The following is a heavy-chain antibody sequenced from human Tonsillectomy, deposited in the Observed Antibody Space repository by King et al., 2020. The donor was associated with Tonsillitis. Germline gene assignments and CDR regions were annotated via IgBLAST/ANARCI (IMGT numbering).Heavy chain of an antibody. Sequence: QLVQSGAEVKKPGSSVKVSCKASGGTFSTYAISWVRQAPGQGLEWMGGIIPIFGTANYAQKFQGRVTITADESTGKAYMELSGLRSEDTAVYYCARAPMTTRYFDYWGQGTLVTVSS. D-gene: IGHD4-11*01. CDR2: IIPIFGTA. CDR3: ARAPMTTRYFDY. J-gene: IGHJ4*02. V-gene: IGHV1-69*12. CDR1: GGTFSTYA.